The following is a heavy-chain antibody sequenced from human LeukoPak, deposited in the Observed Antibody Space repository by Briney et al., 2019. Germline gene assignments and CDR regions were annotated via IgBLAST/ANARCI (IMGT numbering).Heavy chain of an antibody. CDR3: ARDEAFLEWLFLTQNKYYFDY. V-gene: IGHV4-38-2*02. CDR2: IYHSGST. D-gene: IGHD3-3*01. J-gene: IGHJ4*02. Sequence: PSETLSLTCTVSGYSIGSGYYWGWIRQPPGKGLEWIGSIYHSGSTYYNPSLKSRVTISVDTSKNQFSLKLSSVTAADTAVYYCARDEAFLEWLFLTQNKYYFDYWGQGTLVTVSS. CDR1: GYSIGSGYY.